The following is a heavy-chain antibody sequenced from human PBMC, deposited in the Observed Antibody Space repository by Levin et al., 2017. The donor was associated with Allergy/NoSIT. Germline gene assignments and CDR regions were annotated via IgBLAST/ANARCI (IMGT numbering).Heavy chain of an antibody. CDR3: AKRFTILGVVIPIDY. Sequence: LTCAASGFTFSSYAMSWVRQAPGKGLEWVSAISGSGGSTYYADSVKGRFTISRDNSKNTLYLQMNSLRAEDTAVYYCAKRFTILGVVIPIDYWGQGTLVTVSS. V-gene: IGHV3-23*01. J-gene: IGHJ4*02. CDR1: GFTFSSYA. D-gene: IGHD3-3*01. CDR2: ISGSGGST.